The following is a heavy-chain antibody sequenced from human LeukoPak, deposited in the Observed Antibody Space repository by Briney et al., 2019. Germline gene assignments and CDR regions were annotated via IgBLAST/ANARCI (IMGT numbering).Heavy chain of an antibody. CDR1: GFTFSDYD. V-gene: IGHV3-13*01. D-gene: IGHD1-1*01. CDR2: IGTAGDT. CDR3: VRVAKERVGGVYYFDY. J-gene: IGHJ4*02. Sequence: PGGSLRLSCAASGFTFSDYDMHWVRQATGKGLEWVSAIGTAGDTYYTASVKGRFTTSRENAKNSLYLQMISLRAGDTAVYYCVRVAKERVGGVYYFDYWGQGTPVTVSS.